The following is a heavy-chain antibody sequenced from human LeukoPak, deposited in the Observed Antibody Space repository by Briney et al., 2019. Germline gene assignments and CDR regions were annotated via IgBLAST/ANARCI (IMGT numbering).Heavy chain of an antibody. CDR1: GGSIRSYY. Sequence: SETLSLTCTVSGGSIRSYYWSWIRQPPGKGLEWIGYIYYSGSTNYNPSLKSRVTISLDTSSNQFSLNLSSVTAADTAMYYCARLTGGYWYFDLWGRGTLVTVSS. D-gene: IGHD3-9*01. V-gene: IGHV4-59*01. CDR3: ARLTGGYWYFDL. J-gene: IGHJ2*01. CDR2: IYYSGST.